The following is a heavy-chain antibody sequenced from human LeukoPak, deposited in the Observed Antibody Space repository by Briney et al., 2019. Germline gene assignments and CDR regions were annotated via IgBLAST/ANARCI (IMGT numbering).Heavy chain of an antibody. Sequence: PGGSLRLSCAASGFTFSSYGMHWVRQAPGRGLEWVAVIWYDGSNKYYADSVKGRFTISRDNSKNTLYLQMNSLRAEDTAVYYCARDLRYCSSTSCYAALGYWGQGTLVTVSS. CDR3: ARDLRYCSSTSCYAALGY. V-gene: IGHV3-33*01. D-gene: IGHD2-2*01. J-gene: IGHJ4*02. CDR1: GFTFSSYG. CDR2: IWYDGSNK.